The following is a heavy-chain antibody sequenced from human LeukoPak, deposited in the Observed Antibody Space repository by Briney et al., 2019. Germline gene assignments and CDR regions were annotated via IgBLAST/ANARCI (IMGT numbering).Heavy chain of an antibody. CDR1: GYTLTELS. V-gene: IGHV1-24*01. J-gene: IGHJ3*02. CDR3: ALDVGATAFDI. Sequence: ASVKVSCKVSGYTLTELSMHWVRQAPGKGLEWMGGFDPEDGETIYAQKFQGRVTMTEDTSTDTAYMELSRLRSDDTAVYYCALDVGATAFDIWGQGTMVTVSS. CDR2: FDPEDGET. D-gene: IGHD1-26*01.